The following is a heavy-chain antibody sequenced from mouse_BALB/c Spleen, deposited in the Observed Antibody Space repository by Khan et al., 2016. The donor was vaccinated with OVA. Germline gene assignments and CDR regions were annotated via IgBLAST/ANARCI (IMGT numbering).Heavy chain of an antibody. V-gene: IGHV3-2*02. CDR3: ARTARIKY. D-gene: IGHD1-2*01. J-gene: IGHJ2*01. CDR2: ISYSGST. CDR1: GYSITSGYG. Sequence: EVQLVESGPGLVKPSQSLSLTCTVTGYSITSGYGRNWIRQFPGNQLEWMGYISYSGSTNYNPSLKSRISITRDTSTNQFFLQLNSVTTEDTATYYCARTARIKYWGQGTTLTVSS.